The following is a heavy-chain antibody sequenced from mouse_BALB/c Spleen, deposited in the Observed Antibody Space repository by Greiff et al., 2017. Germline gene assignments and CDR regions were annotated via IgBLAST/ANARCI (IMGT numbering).Heavy chain of an antibody. D-gene: IGHD2-10*02. Sequence: DVKLQESGPGLVKPSQSLSLTCSVTGYSITSGYYWNWIRQFPGNKLEWMGYISYDGSNNYNPSLKNRISITRDTSKNQFFLKLNSVTTEDTATYYGARALYGNSFAYWGQGTLGTVAA. CDR1: GYSITSGYY. J-gene: IGHJ3*01. CDR3: ARALYGNSFAY. CDR2: ISYDGSN. V-gene: IGHV3-6*02.